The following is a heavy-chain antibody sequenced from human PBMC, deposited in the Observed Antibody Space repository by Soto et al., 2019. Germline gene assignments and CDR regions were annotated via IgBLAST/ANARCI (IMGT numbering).Heavy chain of an antibody. CDR3: AREKAYSKDY. CDR2: IWYDGSNK. Sequence: QVQLVESGGGVVQPGRSLRLSCAASGFTFSSFGMHWVRQAPGKGLEWVAVIWYDGSNKYYADSVKGRFTISRDNSKNTLYLQMNSLRAEDTAVYYCAREKAYSKDYWGQGTLVTVPS. V-gene: IGHV3-33*01. D-gene: IGHD4-4*01. J-gene: IGHJ4*02. CDR1: GFTFSSFG.